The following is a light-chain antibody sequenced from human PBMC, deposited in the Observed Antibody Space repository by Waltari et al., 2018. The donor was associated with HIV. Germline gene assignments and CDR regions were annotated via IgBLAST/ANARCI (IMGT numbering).Light chain of an antibody. J-gene: IGKJ4*01. V-gene: IGKV4-1*01. Sequence: DIIMTQSPDSLAVSLGERVTINCKSSRNILYNSDNKNYLAWYQQKAGQAPRVLISWASTRPVGVPSSIRTFGVPERFSGSRSGTNFSLTISSLQEDDVAVYYCQQYYSLPPTFGGGTRVERK. CDR1: RNILYNSDNKNY. CDR2: WAS. CDR3: QQYYSLPPT.